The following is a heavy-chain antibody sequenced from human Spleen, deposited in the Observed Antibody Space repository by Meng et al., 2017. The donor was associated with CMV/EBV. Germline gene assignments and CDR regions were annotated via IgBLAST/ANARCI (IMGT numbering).Heavy chain of an antibody. J-gene: IGHJ5*02. CDR2: VNGDESLI. CDR1: GFTFNYYW. Sequence: GESLKISCAASGFTFNYYWMHWVRQSPGTGLEWVSRVNGDESLIDYADSVKGRFTISRDNGKNTLYLQMDSLRAEDSAVYFCARGRLSGGPSIGGWFDPWGQGTLVTVS. CDR3: ARGRLSGGPSIGGWFDP. D-gene: IGHD7-27*01. V-gene: IGHV3-74*01.